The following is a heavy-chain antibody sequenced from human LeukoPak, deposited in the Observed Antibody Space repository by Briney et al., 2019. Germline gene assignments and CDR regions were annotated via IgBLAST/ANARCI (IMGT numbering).Heavy chain of an antibody. CDR3: ARGKLGARVTQQNWFDP. Sequence: SETLSLTCTVSGGSISSGDYYWSWIRQPPGKGLEWIGYIYYSGSTYYNPSLKSRVTISVDTSKNQFSLKLSSVTAADTAVYYCARGKLGARVTQQNWFDPWGQGTLVTVSS. J-gene: IGHJ5*02. CDR1: GGSISSGDYY. D-gene: IGHD5-18*01. CDR2: IYYSGST. V-gene: IGHV4-30-4*01.